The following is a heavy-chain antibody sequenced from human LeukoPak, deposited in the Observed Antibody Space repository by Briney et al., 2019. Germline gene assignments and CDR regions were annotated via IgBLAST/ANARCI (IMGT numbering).Heavy chain of an antibody. CDR2: IYPGDSDT. V-gene: IGHV5-51*01. Sequence: PGESLKISCKGSGYSFTSYWIGWVRQMPGKGLEWMGIIYPGDSDTRYSPSFQGQVTMSADKSISTAYLQWSSLKASDTAMYYCARRVDGYNPPYYYYMDVWGKGTTVTVSS. D-gene: IGHD5-24*01. CDR3: ARRVDGYNPPYYYYMDV. CDR1: GYSFTSYW. J-gene: IGHJ6*03.